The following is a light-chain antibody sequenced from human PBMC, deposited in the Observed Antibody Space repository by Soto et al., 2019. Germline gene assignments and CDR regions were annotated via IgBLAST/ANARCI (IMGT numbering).Light chain of an antibody. CDR3: SSKAGGHSWV. CDR2: EVD. J-gene: IGLJ3*02. V-gene: IGLV2-8*01. Sequence: QSALTQPPSASGSPGQSVTISCTGTSSDVGGYYLVSWYQHHPGKAPKLMIYEVDKRPSGVPDRFSGSKSGNTASLTVSGLQAEDEADYYCSSKAGGHSWVFGGGTKLTVL. CDR1: SSDVGGYYL.